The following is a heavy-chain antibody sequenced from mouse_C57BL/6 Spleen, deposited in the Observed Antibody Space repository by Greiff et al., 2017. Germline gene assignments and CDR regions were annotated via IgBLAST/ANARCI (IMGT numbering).Heavy chain of an antibody. D-gene: IGHD3-3*01. CDR1: GYTFTSYW. Sequence: QVQLQQPGAELVKPGASVKLSCKASGYTFTSYWMHWVKQRPGQGLEWIGMIHPNSGSTNYNEKFKSKATLTVDKSSSTAYMQLSSLTSEDSAVYYCAREGTGGYYAMDYWGQGTSVTVSS. V-gene: IGHV1-64*01. CDR2: IHPNSGST. CDR3: AREGTGGYYAMDY. J-gene: IGHJ4*01.